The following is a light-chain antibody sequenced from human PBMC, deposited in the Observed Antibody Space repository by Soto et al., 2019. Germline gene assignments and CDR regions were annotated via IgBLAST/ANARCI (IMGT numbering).Light chain of an antibody. CDR1: QSISSW. Sequence: DIQMTQSASTLSASVGDRVTITCRASQSISSWLAWYQQKPGKAPKLLIYDASSLESGVPSRFSGSGSGTEFTLTISSLHPDDFATYYCQQYNSYPYTFGQGTKVDIK. J-gene: IGKJ2*01. CDR3: QQYNSYPYT. CDR2: DAS. V-gene: IGKV1-5*01.